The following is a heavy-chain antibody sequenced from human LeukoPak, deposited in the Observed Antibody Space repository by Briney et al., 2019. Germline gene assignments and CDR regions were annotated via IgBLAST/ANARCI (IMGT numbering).Heavy chain of an antibody. CDR2: MNPNSGNT. CDR1: GYTFTSYD. Sequence: ASVKVSCKASGYTFTSYDINWVRQATGQGLEWMGWMNPNSGNTGYAQKFRGRVTMTRNTSISTAHMELSSLRSEDTAVYYCARLPRRYCGGDCYQDAFDIWGQGTMVTVSS. CDR3: ARLPRRYCGGDCYQDAFDI. D-gene: IGHD2-21*02. V-gene: IGHV1-8*01. J-gene: IGHJ3*02.